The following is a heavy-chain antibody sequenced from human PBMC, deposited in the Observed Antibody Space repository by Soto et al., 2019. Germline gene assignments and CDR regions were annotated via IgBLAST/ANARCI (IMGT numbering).Heavy chain of an antibody. CDR1: GGSISSGGYY. CDR2: IYYSGST. V-gene: IGHV4-31*03. J-gene: IGHJ6*02. Sequence: QVQLQESGPGLVKPSQTLSLTCTVSGGSISSGGYYWSWIRQHPGKGLEWIGYIYYSGSTYYNPSLKSRVTISVDTSKNQFSLKLSSVTAADTAEYYCARGMEYDYTHYYYGMDVWGQGTTVTVSS. D-gene: IGHD5-12*01. CDR3: ARGMEYDYTHYYYGMDV.